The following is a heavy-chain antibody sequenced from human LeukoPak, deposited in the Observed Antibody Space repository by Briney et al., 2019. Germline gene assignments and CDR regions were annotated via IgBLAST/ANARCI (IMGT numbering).Heavy chain of an antibody. J-gene: IGHJ6*03. CDR1: GVSISSSSYY. Sequence: SETLSLTCTVSGVSISSSSYYWGWIRQPPGKGLEWIGSIYYSGSTYYDPSLKSRVTISVDTSKNQFSLKLSSVTAADTAVYYCARETLAVAGTLGYYYYYYYMDVWGKGTTVTVSS. D-gene: IGHD6-19*01. CDR2: IYYSGST. CDR3: ARETLAVAGTLGYYYYYYYMDV. V-gene: IGHV4-39*02.